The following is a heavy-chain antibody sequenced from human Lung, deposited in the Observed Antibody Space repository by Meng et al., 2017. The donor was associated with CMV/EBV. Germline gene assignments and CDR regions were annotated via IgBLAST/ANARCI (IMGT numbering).Heavy chain of an antibody. Sequence: QTXSLTXXISGDSVSSNSAAWNWIRQSPSRGLEWLGRTYYRSKWYDDYAMAVKSRITINPDTSKNQFSLQLNSVTPGDTAVYYCARDYYDSGAYYYTEEYYHGLDVWGQGXTVTVSS. CDR1: GDSVSSNSAA. J-gene: IGHJ6*02. CDR2: TYYRSKWYD. D-gene: IGHD3-22*01. CDR3: ARDYYDSGAYYYTEEYYHGLDV. V-gene: IGHV6-1*01.